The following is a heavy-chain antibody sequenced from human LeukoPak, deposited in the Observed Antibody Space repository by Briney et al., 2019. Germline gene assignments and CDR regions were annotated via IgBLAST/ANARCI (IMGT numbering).Heavy chain of an antibody. CDR3: ARGTADCTSASCYNY. CDR2: MNPNSGIT. J-gene: IGHJ4*02. CDR1: GYTFTSYD. D-gene: IGHD2-2*02. Sequence: GASVKVSCKASGYTFTSYDINWVRQAAGQGLEWMGWMNPNSGITGYAQKFQGRVTMTRNNSMSTAYMELSSLRSEDTAVYYCARGTADCTSASCYNYWGQGALVTVSS. V-gene: IGHV1-8*01.